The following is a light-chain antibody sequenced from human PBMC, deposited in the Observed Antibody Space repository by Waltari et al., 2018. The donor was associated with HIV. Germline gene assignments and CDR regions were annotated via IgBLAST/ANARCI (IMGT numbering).Light chain of an antibody. CDR3: QLYGSSPGLT. V-gene: IGKV3-20*01. CDR1: QSVSRRY. J-gene: IGKJ4*01. CDR2: GAS. Sequence: EIVLTQSPGTLSLSPGERATLSCRASQSVSRRYLAWDQQKPGQAPRLLIYGASSRATGIPDRFSGSGSGTDFTLTISRLEPEDFAVYYCQLYGSSPGLTFGGGTKVEIK.